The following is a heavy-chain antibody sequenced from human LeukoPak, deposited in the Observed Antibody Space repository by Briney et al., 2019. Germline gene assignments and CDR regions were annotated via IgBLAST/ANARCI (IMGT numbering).Heavy chain of an antibody. CDR2: IFHTGST. CDR3: ARGKYHYDSRPVAGWYFDY. Sequence: TTSETLSLTCTVSGYSISSGYYWAWIRQPPGKGLEWIGSIFHTGSTYHNPSLKSRVTISVDTSKNQFSLKLSSVTAADTAVYYCARGKYHYDSRPVAGWYFDYWGQGTLVTVSS. J-gene: IGHJ4*02. CDR1: GYSISSGYY. V-gene: IGHV4-38-2*02. D-gene: IGHD3-22*01.